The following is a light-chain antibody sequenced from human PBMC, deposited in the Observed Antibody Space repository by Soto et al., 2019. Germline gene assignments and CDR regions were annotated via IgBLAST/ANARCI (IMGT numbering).Light chain of an antibody. J-gene: IGLJ1*01. CDR3: SSYTSSRTYV. V-gene: IGLV2-14*01. CDR1: SSDVGGCNY. Sequence: LTQPASVSGSPGQSITISCTGTSSDVGGCNYVSWYQQHPGKAPKLMIYEVSNGPSGVSSRFSGSKSGNTASLTISGPQAENEPNYYCSSYTSSRTYVFGTGNKVTVL. CDR2: EVS.